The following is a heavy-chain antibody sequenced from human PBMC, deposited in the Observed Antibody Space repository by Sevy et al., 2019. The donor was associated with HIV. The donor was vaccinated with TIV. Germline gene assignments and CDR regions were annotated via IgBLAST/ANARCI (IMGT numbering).Heavy chain of an antibody. Sequence: SETLSLTCAVSGVSVSSDTYYWSWIRQPPGKGLAWIGYVYHTGSTNYSPSFQSLVTISADTSKDQFSLRLFSVAAADTAVYYCAREPYFFDKSGDYWDYWGQGALVTVSS. CDR1: GVSVSSDTYY. D-gene: IGHD3-22*01. CDR3: AREPYFFDKSGDYWDY. J-gene: IGHJ4*02. V-gene: IGHV4-61*01. CDR2: VYHTGST.